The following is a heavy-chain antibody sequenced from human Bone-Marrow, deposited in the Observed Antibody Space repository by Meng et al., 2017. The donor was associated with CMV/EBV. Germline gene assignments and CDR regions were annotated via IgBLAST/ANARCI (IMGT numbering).Heavy chain of an antibody. CDR3: AKGQTADY. V-gene: IGHV3-30*02. Sequence: GESLKISCAASGFTFSSYAMSWVRQAPGKGLEWVIFIRHDGNYIFDAASVKGRFTVSRDNSKNTLFLQMNSLRPEDTGIYYCAKGQTADYWGQGTLVTVSS. CDR2: IRHDGNYI. CDR1: GFTFSSYA. J-gene: IGHJ4*02.